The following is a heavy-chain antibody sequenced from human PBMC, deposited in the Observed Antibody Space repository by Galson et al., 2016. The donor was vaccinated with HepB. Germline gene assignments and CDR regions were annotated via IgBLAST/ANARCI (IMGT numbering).Heavy chain of an antibody. CDR3: ARYLLTFGVPTPIHNGMDV. J-gene: IGHJ6*02. D-gene: IGHD3-16*01. Sequence: SVKVSCKASGGTFSNYAISWVRQAPGQGLEWMGGIIPIYGAANYAQTFQGRVTITADESTSTAYMELSSLRSEDTAMYYCARYLLTFGVPTPIHNGMDVWGQGTTVTVSS. V-gene: IGHV1-69*13. CDR2: IIPIYGAA. CDR1: GGTFSNYA.